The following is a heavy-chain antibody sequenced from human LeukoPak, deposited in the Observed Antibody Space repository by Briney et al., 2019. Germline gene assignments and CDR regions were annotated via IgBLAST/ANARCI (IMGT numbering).Heavy chain of an antibody. D-gene: IGHD3-22*01. CDR1: GFTFSSYA. CDR3: ARAPSITMLVVVITTLFDY. Sequence: PGGSLRLSCAASGFTFSSYAMSWVRQAPGKGLEWVSAISGSGGSTYYADSVKGRFTISRDNSKNTLYLQMNSLRAEDTAVYYCARAPSITMLVVVITTLFDYWGQGTLVTVSS. V-gene: IGHV3-23*01. J-gene: IGHJ4*02. CDR2: ISGSGGST.